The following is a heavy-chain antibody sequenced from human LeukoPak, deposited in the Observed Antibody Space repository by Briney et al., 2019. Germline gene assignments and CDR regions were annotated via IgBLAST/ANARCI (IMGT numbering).Heavy chain of an antibody. CDR2: IKSKTDGGTT. J-gene: IGHJ4*02. CDR1: GFTFTNAR. CDR3: TTETSPGHYHFDY. D-gene: IGHD1-26*01. V-gene: IGHV3-15*01. Sequence: GGPLRLSCAASGFTFTNARMNWVRQAPGKGLEWVGRIKSKTDGGTTDYAAPVKGRFTISRDDSEKTVYLQMNSLKTEDTAVYYCTTETSPGHYHFDYWGQGTLVTVSS.